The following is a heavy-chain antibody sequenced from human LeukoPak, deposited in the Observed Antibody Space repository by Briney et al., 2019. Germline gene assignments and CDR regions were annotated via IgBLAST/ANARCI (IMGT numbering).Heavy chain of an antibody. Sequence: GGSLRLSCAASGFSFSNAWMSWVRQAPGQGLEWAGRIKSKTDDGTTQYAAPVKGRFTISRDDSKNTLYLQMNSLRADDTAVYFCSFGVGNWFDPWGQGTLVTVSS. CDR3: SFGVGNWFDP. CDR1: GFSFSNAW. CDR2: IKSKTDDGTT. V-gene: IGHV3-15*01. D-gene: IGHD3-3*01. J-gene: IGHJ5*02.